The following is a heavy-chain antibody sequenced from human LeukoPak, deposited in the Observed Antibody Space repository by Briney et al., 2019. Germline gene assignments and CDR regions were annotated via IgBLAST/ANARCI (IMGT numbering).Heavy chain of an antibody. CDR1: GFTFSSYA. CDR2: ISGSSGST. D-gene: IGHD3-22*01. J-gene: IGHJ3*02. CDR3: AKGTTMIPEEGDASDI. V-gene: IGHV3-23*01. Sequence: GGSLRLSCAASGFTFSSYAMSWVRQAPGKGLEWVSAISGSSGSTYYADSVKGRFTISRDNSKNTLYLQMNSLRAEDTAVYYCAKGTTMIPEEGDASDIWGQGTMVTVSS.